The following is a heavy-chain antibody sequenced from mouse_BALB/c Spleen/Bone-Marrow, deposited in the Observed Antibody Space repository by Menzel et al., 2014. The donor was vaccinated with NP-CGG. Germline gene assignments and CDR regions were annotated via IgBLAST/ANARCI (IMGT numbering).Heavy chain of an antibody. D-gene: IGHD2-14*01. V-gene: IGHV14-3*02. CDR1: GFNIKDTY. CDR3: ASYRYAWYFDV. J-gene: IGHJ1*01. CDR2: IDPANGNT. Sequence: EVKLQQSGADLVKPGASVKLSCTASGFNIKDTYMHWVKQMPEQGLEWIGRIDPANGNTKYHAKFQGKATITADTSSNTVYLQLSSLTSEDTAVYYCASYRYAWYFDVWGEGTTVTVSS.